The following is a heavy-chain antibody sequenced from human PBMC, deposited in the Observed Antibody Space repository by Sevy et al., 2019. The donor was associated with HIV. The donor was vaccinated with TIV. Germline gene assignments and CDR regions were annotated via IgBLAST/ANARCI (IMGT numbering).Heavy chain of an antibody. Sequence: GGSLRLSCAASGFTFSSYWMSWVRQAPGKGLEWVANIKQDGSEKYYVDSVKGRFTISRDNAKNSLYLQMNSLRAEDTAVYYCASSSSGRTYGAFDVWGQGTMVTVSS. CDR1: GFTFSSYW. CDR3: ASSSSGRTYGAFDV. CDR2: IKQDGSEK. J-gene: IGHJ3*01. D-gene: IGHD6-19*01. V-gene: IGHV3-7*01.